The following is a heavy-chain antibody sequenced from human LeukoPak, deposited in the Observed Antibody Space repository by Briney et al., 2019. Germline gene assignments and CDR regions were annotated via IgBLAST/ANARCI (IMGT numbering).Heavy chain of an antibody. CDR1: GYSFTSCD. V-gene: IGHV1-8*01. Sequence: ASVKVSCKGSGYSFTSCDGNWVRRATGQGLEWMGGRNANSGNTGYAQKFQGRVTMTRNTSISTAYMQLSSLRSEATAVYYCATLPRRYCGGDCYQDAFDIWGQGTLVTVSS. D-gene: IGHD2-21*02. J-gene: IGHJ3*02. CDR2: RNANSGNT. CDR3: ATLPRRYCGGDCYQDAFDI.